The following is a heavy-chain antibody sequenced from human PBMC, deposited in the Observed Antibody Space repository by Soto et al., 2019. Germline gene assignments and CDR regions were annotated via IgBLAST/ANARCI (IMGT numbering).Heavy chain of an antibody. Sequence: PGESLKISCNGSGYSFTIYWINWVCQMPGKGLEWMGIIYPGDSDTRYSPSFQGQVTISADKSIDTAYLQWRSLKASDTAVYYCARHHGSPGSYFGLDVWGQGTTVTVSS. CDR3: ARHHGSPGSYFGLDV. J-gene: IGHJ6*02. CDR1: GYSFTIYW. D-gene: IGHD6-13*01. CDR2: IYPGDSDT. V-gene: IGHV5-51*01.